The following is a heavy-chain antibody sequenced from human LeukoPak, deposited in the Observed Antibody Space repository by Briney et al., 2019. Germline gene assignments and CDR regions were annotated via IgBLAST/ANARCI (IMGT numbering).Heavy chain of an antibody. V-gene: IGHV3-7*01. Sequence: GGSLRLSCAASGFTFSSYWMSWVRQAPGKGPEFVANIKEDGSEKSYVDSVKGRFTISRDNAKNSLSLQMNSLRAEDTAVYYCARDPGFSAFDIWGQGTMVIVSP. CDR1: GFTFSSYW. CDR3: ARDPGFSAFDI. J-gene: IGHJ3*02. CDR2: IKEDGSEK.